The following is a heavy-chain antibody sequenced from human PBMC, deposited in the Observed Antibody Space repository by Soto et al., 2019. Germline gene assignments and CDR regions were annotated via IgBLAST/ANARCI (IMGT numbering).Heavy chain of an antibody. CDR1: GYSFTNYW. CDR3: ARMGLTIGSLDY. Sequence: EVQLVQSGAEVKKPGESLKISCKGSGYSFTNYWIGWVRQMPGKGLGWMGIIDPGDTDTRYSPSFQGQVTSSADKSIRTAHLQCSSLKASDTAMYYCARMGLTIGSLDYWGQGTLVTVSS. V-gene: IGHV5-51*01. J-gene: IGHJ4*02. D-gene: IGHD1-26*01. CDR2: IDPGDTDT.